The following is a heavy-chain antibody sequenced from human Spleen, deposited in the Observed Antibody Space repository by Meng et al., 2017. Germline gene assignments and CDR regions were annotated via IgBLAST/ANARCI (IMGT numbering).Heavy chain of an antibody. CDR1: GGSFSGYY. CDR2: INHSGRT. D-gene: IGHD1-1*01. Sequence: GSLRLSCAVYGGSFSGYYWRWIRQPPGKGLEWIGEINHSGRTNYNPSLKSRVTISVDTSKNQFPLKMSSVTAADTAVYYCARDNFRRGPGYWGQGTLVTVSS. V-gene: IGHV4-34*01. J-gene: IGHJ4*02. CDR3: ARDNFRRGPGY.